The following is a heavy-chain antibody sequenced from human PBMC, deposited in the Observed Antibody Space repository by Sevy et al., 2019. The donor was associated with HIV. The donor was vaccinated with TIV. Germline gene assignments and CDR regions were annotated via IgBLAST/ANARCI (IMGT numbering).Heavy chain of an antibody. CDR2: ISGSGGST. J-gene: IGHJ4*02. CDR1: GFTFSSYA. D-gene: IGHD3-10*01. V-gene: IGHV3-23*01. Sequence: GGSLRLSCAASGFTFSSYAMSWVRQAPGKGLEWVSAISGSGGSTYYADSVKGRFTISRDNPKNTLNLQMNSLRADDTAVYYCAPTYYYGSGSYYNFDYWGQGTLVTVSS. CDR3: APTYYYGSGSYYNFDY.